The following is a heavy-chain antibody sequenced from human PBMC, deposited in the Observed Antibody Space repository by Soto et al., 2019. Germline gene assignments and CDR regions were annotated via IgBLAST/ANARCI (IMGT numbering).Heavy chain of an antibody. CDR2: ISDSGGST. V-gene: IGHV3-23*01. CDR3: AKVGGVAARVYYYYYYMDV. CDR1: GFTFSSYA. Sequence: GGSLRLSCAASGFTFSSYAMSWVRQAPGKGLEWVSAISDSGGSTYYADSVKGRFTISRDNSKNTLYLQMNSLRAEDTAVYYCAKVGGVAARVYYYYYYMDVWGKGTTVTVTS. D-gene: IGHD2-15*01. J-gene: IGHJ6*03.